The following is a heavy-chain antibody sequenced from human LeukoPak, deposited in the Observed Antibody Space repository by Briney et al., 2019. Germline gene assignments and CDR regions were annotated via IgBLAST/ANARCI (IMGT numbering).Heavy chain of an antibody. CDR1: GYTFSSYD. CDR3: AKALYYYDSSGYYYPYYFDY. D-gene: IGHD3-22*01. Sequence: GGSLRLSCAASGYTFSSYDMSWVRQAPGKGLEWVSAISGSGGSTYYADSVKGRFTISRDNSKNTLYLQMNSLRAEDTAVYYCAKALYYYDSSGYYYPYYFDYWGQGTLVTVSS. V-gene: IGHV3-23*01. J-gene: IGHJ4*02. CDR2: ISGSGGST.